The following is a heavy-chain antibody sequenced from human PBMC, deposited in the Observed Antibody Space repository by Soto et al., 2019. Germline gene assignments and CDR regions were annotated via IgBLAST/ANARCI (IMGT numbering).Heavy chain of an antibody. V-gene: IGHV3-33*01. CDR2: IWYDGSNK. D-gene: IGHD5-18*01. Sequence: GRSRRLSCAASGFTFSRYGMHWVRQAPGKGLEGVAVIWYDGSNKYYADSVKGRFTISRDNSKNTLYLQMNSLRAEDTAVCYCARGYSYGYNDYWGQGTLVTVSS. CDR1: GFTFSRYG. CDR3: ARGYSYGYNDY. J-gene: IGHJ4*02.